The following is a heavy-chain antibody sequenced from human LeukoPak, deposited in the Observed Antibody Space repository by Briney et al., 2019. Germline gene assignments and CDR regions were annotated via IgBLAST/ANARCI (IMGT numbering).Heavy chain of an antibody. Sequence: GGSLRLSCAASGFTFTNAWMNWVRQAPGKGLEWVSAISGSGGSTYYADSVKGRFTISRDNSKNTLYLQMNSLRVEDTAVYYCAKSSGWYVPIDYWGQGTLVTVSS. CDR3: AKSSGWYVPIDY. CDR1: GFTFTNAW. J-gene: IGHJ4*02. CDR2: ISGSGGST. V-gene: IGHV3-23*01. D-gene: IGHD6-19*01.